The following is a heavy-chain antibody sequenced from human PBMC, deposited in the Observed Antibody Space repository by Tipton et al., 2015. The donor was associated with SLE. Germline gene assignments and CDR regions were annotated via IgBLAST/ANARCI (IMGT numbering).Heavy chain of an antibody. D-gene: IGHD3-3*01. V-gene: IGHV4-34*01. CDR3: ARRFLEWFGYGMDV. CDR1: GGSFSGYY. J-gene: IGHJ6*02. Sequence: TLSLTCAVYGGSFSGYYWSWIRQPPGKGLEWIGEINHSGSTNYNPSLKSRVTISVDTSKNQFSLKLGSVTAADTAVYYCARRFLEWFGYGMDVWGQGTTVTVSS. CDR2: INHSGST.